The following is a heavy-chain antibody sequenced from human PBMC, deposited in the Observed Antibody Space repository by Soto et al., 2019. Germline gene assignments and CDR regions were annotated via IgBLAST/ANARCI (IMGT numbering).Heavy chain of an antibody. D-gene: IGHD3-3*01. J-gene: IGHJ3*02. CDR1: GGSFSGYY. V-gene: IGHV4-34*01. CDR2: INHSGST. Sequence: PEETLSLTCAVYGGSFSGYYWSWIRQPPGKGLEWIGEINHSGSTNYNPSLKSRVTISVDTSKNQFSLKLSSVTAADTAVYYCAREFTGYDFWSGYYRTDAFDIWGQGTMVTVSS. CDR3: AREFTGYDFWSGYYRTDAFDI.